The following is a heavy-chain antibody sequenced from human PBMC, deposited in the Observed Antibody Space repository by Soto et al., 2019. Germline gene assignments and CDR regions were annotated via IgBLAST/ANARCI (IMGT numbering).Heavy chain of an antibody. CDR1: GYTFSSYD. J-gene: IGHJ4*02. D-gene: IGHD6-13*01. CDR2: MNPNSGNT. CDR3: ARAYSSTWYEEGY. V-gene: IGHV1-8*01. Sequence: QVQLVQSGAELKKPGASVKVSCKASGYTFSSYDINWVRQAPGQGLEWMGWMNPNSGNTGYAQKFRGRVTMTRNTSISTAYMELSSLRSEDTAVYYCARAYSSTWYEEGYWGQGTLVTVSS.